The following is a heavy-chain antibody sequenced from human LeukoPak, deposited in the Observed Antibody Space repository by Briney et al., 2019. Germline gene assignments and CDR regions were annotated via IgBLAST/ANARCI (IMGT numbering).Heavy chain of an antibody. V-gene: IGHV4-39*07. CDR3: ARDRGAAAGLNWFDL. CDR2: IYYSGST. J-gene: IGHJ5*02. CDR1: GGSISSSSYY. D-gene: IGHD6-13*01. Sequence: SETLSLTCTVSGGSISSSSYYWGCIRQPPGKGLEWIGSIYYSGSTYYNPSLKSRVTISVDTSKNQFSLKLSSVTAADTAVYYCARDRGAAAGLNWFDLWGQGTLVTVSS.